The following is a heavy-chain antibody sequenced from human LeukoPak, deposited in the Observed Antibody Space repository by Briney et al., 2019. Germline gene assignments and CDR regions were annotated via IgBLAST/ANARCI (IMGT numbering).Heavy chain of an antibody. CDR1: GGSISSYY. J-gene: IGHJ6*02. CDR3: ARDSRGQYGMDV. CDR2: IYYSGST. D-gene: IGHD3-10*01. V-gene: IGHV4-59*01. Sequence: SETLSLTCTVSGGSISSYYWSWIRQPPGKGLEWIGYIYYSGSTNYNPSLKSRVTISVDTSKNQFSLKLSSVTAADTAVYYCARDSRGQYGMDVWGQGTTVTISS.